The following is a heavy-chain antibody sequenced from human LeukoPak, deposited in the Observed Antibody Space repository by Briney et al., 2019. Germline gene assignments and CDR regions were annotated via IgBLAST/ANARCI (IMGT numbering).Heavy chain of an antibody. J-gene: IGHJ6*03. CDR3: AKCGYYGSGSYYYYYYYMDV. D-gene: IGHD3-10*01. Sequence: GGSLRLSCAASGFSFNTYGMHWVRQAPGKGLEWVTFIRYDGSHKYYADSVKGRFTISRDNSKNTLYLQMNSLRAEDTAVYYCAKCGYYGSGSYYYYYYYMDVWGKGTTVTISS. CDR1: GFSFNTYG. CDR2: IRYDGSHK. V-gene: IGHV3-30*02.